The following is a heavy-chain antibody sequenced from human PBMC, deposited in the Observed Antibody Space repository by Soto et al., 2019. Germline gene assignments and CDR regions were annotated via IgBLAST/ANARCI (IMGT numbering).Heavy chain of an antibody. Sequence: QVQLVQSGAEVKKPGSSMKVSCKASGGTFSSYAISWVRQAPGQGLEWMGGIIPIFGTANYAQKFQGRVTITADESTSTAYMELSSLRSEDTAVYYCARWGNYYDSSGHNWFDPWGQGTLVTVSS. CDR2: IIPIFGTA. CDR1: GGTFSSYA. CDR3: ARWGNYYDSSGHNWFDP. J-gene: IGHJ5*02. V-gene: IGHV1-69*01. D-gene: IGHD3-22*01.